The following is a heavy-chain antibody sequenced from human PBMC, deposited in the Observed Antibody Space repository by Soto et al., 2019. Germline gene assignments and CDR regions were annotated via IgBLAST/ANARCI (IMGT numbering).Heavy chain of an antibody. CDR1: GFTFSSYA. CDR2: ISGSGGST. Sequence: GGSLRLSCAASGFTFSSYAMSWVRQAPGKGLEWVSAISGSGGSTYYADSVKGRFTISRDNSKNTLYLQMNSLRAEDTAVYYCARAILIATITYYGMDVWGQGTTVTVSS. V-gene: IGHV3-23*01. J-gene: IGHJ6*02. D-gene: IGHD1-26*01. CDR3: ARAILIATITYYGMDV.